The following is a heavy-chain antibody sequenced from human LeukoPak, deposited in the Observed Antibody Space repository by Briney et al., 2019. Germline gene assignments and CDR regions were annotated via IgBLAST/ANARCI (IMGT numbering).Heavy chain of an antibody. Sequence: GGSLRLSCAASGFTFSNYAMHWVRQAPGKGLEWVAVIAYAGSNKYYADSVKGRFTISRDKSKNTLYLQMNSLRVDDTAVYYCARAAGMDVWGQGTTVTVSS. J-gene: IGHJ6*02. V-gene: IGHV3-30*04. CDR1: GFTFSNYA. CDR3: ARAAGMDV. CDR2: IAYAGSNK.